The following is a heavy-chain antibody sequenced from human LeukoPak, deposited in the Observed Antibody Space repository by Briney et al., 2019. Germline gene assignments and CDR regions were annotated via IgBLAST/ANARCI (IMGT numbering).Heavy chain of an antibody. Sequence: GASVKVSCKASGYTFTSYGISWVRQAPGQGLEWMGWISAYNGNTNYAQKLQGRVTMTADTSTSTAYMELRSLRSDDTAVYYCARGWAMVRGVIEYFDYWGQGTLVTVSS. D-gene: IGHD3-10*01. V-gene: IGHV1-18*01. CDR2: ISAYNGNT. J-gene: IGHJ4*02. CDR3: ARGWAMVRGVIEYFDY. CDR1: GYTFTSYG.